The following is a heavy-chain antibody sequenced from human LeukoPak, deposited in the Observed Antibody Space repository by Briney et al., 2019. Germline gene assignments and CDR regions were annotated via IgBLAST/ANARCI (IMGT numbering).Heavy chain of an antibody. CDR3: ARGSYYYDSSGYRTYYFDY. D-gene: IGHD3-22*01. CDR1: GGSISSGDYY. V-gene: IGHV4-31*03. J-gene: IGHJ4*02. Sequence: SQTLPLTCTVSGGSISSGDYYWTWIRQHPGEGLEWIGFIYYSGSTYYNPSLKSRVTISVDTSKNQFSLKLSSVTAADTAVYYCARGSYYYDSSGYRTYYFDYWGQGTLVTVSS. CDR2: IYYSGST.